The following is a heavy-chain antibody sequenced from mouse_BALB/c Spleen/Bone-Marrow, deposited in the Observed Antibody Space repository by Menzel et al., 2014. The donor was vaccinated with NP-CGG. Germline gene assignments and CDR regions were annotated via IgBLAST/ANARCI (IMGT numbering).Heavy chain of an antibody. Sequence: VQGVESGAELMKPGASVKISCKATGYTFRSYWIEWVKQRPGHGLEWIGEILPGRGSTNHNEKFKGKATFTADTSSNTAYLQLSSLTSEDSAVYYCAFNSYWFFDVWGAGTTVTVSS. CDR2: ILPGRGST. J-gene: IGHJ1*01. V-gene: IGHV1-9*01. CDR3: AFNSYWFFDV. CDR1: GYTFRSYW.